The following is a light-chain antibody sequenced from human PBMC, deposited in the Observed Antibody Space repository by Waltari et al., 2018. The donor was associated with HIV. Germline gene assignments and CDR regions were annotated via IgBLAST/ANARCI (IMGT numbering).Light chain of an antibody. J-gene: IGLJ2*01. CDR1: DVGNYNL. CDR3: ASYGGTSNFV. Sequence: QSALTQPASVSGSPGQSNTISCTGSDVGNYNLVSWYQQDPGKAPRLMIFEVTKRPSGVSDRFSGSKSGNTASLTISGLQAEDEADYYCASYGGTSNFVFGGGTRVTVL. CDR2: EVT. V-gene: IGLV2-23*02.